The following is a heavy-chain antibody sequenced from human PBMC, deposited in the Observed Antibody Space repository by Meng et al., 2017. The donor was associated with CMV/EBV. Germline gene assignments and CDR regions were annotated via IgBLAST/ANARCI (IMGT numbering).Heavy chain of an antibody. CDR2: ISAYNGNT. D-gene: IGHD1-26*01. J-gene: IGHJ4*02. V-gene: IGHV1-18*01. CDR3: ARDSAVGATTFDY. CDR1: GYTFTSYG. Sequence: SGAEVKKPAASVEVSCTASGYTFTSYGISWLRQHPGQRLEWMGWISAYNGNTNYAQKLKGRVTMTTDTSKSTVYLELRSLRSADTAVYYCARDSAVGATTFDYWGQGTLVTVSS.